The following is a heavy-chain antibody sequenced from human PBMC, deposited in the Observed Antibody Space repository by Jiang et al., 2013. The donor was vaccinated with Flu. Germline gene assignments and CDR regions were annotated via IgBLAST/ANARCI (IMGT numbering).Heavy chain of an antibody. CDR1: GFTFSGYA. J-gene: IGHJ5*02. D-gene: IGHD3-3*01. Sequence: VQLLESGGGVVQPGRSLRLSCAASGFTFSGYAMHWVRQAPGKGLEWVAVISYDGSTKLYADSVKGRCTISRDNSENTLYLQMNSLRAEDTAVYYCARDGFSGVNIHNWFDPWGQGTLVTVSS. CDR3: ARDGFSGVNIHNWFDP. CDR2: ISYDGSTK. V-gene: IGHV3-30-3*01.